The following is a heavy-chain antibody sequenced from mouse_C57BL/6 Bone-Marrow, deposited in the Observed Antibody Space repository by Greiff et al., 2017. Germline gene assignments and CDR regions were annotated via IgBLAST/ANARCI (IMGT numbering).Heavy chain of an antibody. D-gene: IGHD1-1*01. V-gene: IGHV1-64*01. CDR1: GYTFTSYW. J-gene: IGHJ4*01. Sequence: QVQLQQPGAELVKPGASVKLSCKASGYTFTSYWMHWVKQRPGQGLAWIGMIHPNSGSTNYNEKFKSKATLTVDKSSSTAYMQLSSLTSEDSAVYYCARPYGPYAMDYWGQGTSVTVSS. CDR3: ARPYGPYAMDY. CDR2: IHPNSGST.